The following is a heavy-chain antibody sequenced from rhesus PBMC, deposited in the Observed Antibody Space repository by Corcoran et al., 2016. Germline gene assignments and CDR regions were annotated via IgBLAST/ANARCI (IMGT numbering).Heavy chain of an antibody. CDR3: ARRPDSSGLDY. D-gene: IGHD6-31*01. Sequence: QVQLQESGPGLVKPSETLSLTCAVSGGSISGGYGWSWIRQPPGKVLEWIGHIFGSIWSTYYNPSLNSRVTISRDTSKNKFSLKLSSVTAADTAVYYCARRPDSSGLDYWGQGVLVTVSS. J-gene: IGHJ4*01. CDR1: GGSISGGYG. CDR2: IFGSIWST. V-gene: IGHV4S7*01.